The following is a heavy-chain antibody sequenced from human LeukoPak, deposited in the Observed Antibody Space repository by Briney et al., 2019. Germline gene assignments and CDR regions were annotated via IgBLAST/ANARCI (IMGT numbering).Heavy chain of an antibody. CDR2: IIPIFGTA. D-gene: IGHD4/OR15-4a*01. J-gene: IGHJ4*02. CDR1: GGTFSSYA. V-gene: IGHV1-69*05. Sequence: GSSVKVSCKASGGTFSSYAISWVRQAPGQGLGWMGGIIPIFGTASYAQNFQGRVTITTDESTSTAYMELSSLRSEDTAVYYCARAENGLTWNYWGQGTLVTVSS. CDR3: ARAENGLTWNY.